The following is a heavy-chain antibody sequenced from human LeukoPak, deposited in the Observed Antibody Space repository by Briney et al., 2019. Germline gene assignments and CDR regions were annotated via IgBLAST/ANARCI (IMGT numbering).Heavy chain of an antibody. CDR2: IIPIFGTA. V-gene: IGHV1-69*05. D-gene: IGHD2-2*01. J-gene: IGHJ4*02. CDR3: ASSYAYPNSFDY. CDR1: GGTFSSYA. Sequence: SVKVSCKASGGTFSSYAISWVRQAPGQGLEWMGRIIPIFGTANYAQKFQGRVTITTDESTTTAYMDLRSLRSKDTTAYYCASSYAYPNSFDYWGQGTLVTVSS.